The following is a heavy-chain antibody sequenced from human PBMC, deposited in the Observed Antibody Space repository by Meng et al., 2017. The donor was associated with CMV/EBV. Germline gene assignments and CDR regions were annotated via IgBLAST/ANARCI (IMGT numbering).Heavy chain of an antibody. CDR3: ARVKSDYDYISYYGMDV. D-gene: IGHD5-12*01. Sequence: SVKVSCKASGGTFSSYAISWVRQAPGQGLERMGGIIPILGIANYAQKFQGRVTITADKSTSTAYMELSSLRSEDTAVYYCARVKSDYDYISYYGMDVWGQGTTVTVSS. J-gene: IGHJ6*02. V-gene: IGHV1-69*10. CDR2: IIPILGIA. CDR1: GGTFSSYA.